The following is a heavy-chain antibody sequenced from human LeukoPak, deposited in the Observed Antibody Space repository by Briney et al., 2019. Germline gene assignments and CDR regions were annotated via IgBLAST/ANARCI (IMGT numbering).Heavy chain of an antibody. CDR3: AKYRRVLGGPFDY. CDR2: ISGSGGST. D-gene: IGHD3-16*01. Sequence: GGSLRLSCAASGFTFSSYAMSWVRQAPGKGLEWVSAISGSGGSTYYADSVKGRFTNSRDNSKNTLYLQMNSLRAEDTAVYYCAKYRRVLGGPFDYWGQGTLVTVSS. CDR1: GFTFSSYA. J-gene: IGHJ4*02. V-gene: IGHV3-23*01.